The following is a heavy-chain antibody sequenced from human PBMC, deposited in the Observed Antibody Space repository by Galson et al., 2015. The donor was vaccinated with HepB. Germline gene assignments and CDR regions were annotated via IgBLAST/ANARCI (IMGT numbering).Heavy chain of an antibody. CDR2: IYPGDSDT. Sequence: QSGAAVKKPGESLKISCKGSGYSFTSYWIGWVRQMPGKGLEWMRIIYPGDSDTRYSPSFQGQVTISADKSISTAYLQWSSLKASDTAMYYCASLAAAGTLVRENYFDYWGQGTLVTVSS. V-gene: IGHV5-51*01. D-gene: IGHD6-13*01. CDR3: ASLAAAGTLVRENYFDY. CDR1: GYSFTSYW. J-gene: IGHJ4*02.